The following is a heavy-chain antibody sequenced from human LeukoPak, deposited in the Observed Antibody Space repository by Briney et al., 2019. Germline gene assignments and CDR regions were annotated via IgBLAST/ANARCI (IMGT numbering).Heavy chain of an antibody. J-gene: IGHJ4*02. Sequence: GGSLRLSCAASGFTFSSYAMHWVRQAPGKGLEWVAVISYDGSNKYYADSVKGRFTISRDNSKNTLYLQMNSLRAEDTAVYYCARESRERIAAAVRSLALDYWGQGTLVTVSS. CDR2: ISYDGSNK. CDR1: GFTFSSYA. D-gene: IGHD6-13*01. V-gene: IGHV3-30-3*01. CDR3: ARESRERIAAAVRSLALDY.